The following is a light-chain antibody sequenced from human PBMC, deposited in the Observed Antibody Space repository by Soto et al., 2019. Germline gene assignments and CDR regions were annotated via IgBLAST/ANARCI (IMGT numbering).Light chain of an antibody. CDR3: QQRGNWPS. J-gene: IGKJ4*01. V-gene: IGKV3-11*01. CDR2: DAS. Sequence: EIALTQSPATLSLSPGERATLSCRASRSVSRYLAWYQQKPGQAPRLLIYDASNRATGIPARFSGSGSGTDFTLTISSLEPEDFALYYCQQRGNWPSFGGGTKVEIK. CDR1: RSVSRY.